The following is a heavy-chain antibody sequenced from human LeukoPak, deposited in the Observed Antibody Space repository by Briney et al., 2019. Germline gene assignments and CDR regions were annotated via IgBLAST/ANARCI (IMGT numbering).Heavy chain of an antibody. CDR1: GFTLSSYD. CDR2: IGTAGDT. V-gene: IGHV3-13*01. CDR3: ARATTVAGFDY. J-gene: IGHJ4*02. Sequence: GGSLRLSCAASGFTLSSYDMHWVRQATGKGLEWVSAIGTAGDTYYPGSVKGRFTISRENAKNSLYLQMNSLRAGDTAVYYCARATTVAGFDYWGQGTLVTVSS. D-gene: IGHD6-19*01.